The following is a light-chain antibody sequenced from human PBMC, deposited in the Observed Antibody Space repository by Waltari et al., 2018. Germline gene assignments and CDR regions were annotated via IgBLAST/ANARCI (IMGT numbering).Light chain of an antibody. Sequence: QSALTQPAPVSGSPGQSITISCTGTSSHVGTYTYVSWYQQHPGKAPKLMIFDVSIRPSGVSNRFSGSKSGNTASLTISGLQAEDEADYYCSSYISSSTLELFGGGTSLTVL. J-gene: IGLJ2*01. CDR3: SSYISSSTLEL. CDR2: DVS. CDR1: SSHVGTYTY. V-gene: IGLV2-14*03.